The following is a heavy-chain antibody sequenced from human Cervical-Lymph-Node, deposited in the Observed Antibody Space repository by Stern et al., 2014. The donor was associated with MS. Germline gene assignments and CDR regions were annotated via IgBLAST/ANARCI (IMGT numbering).Heavy chain of an antibody. V-gene: IGHV1-69*04. CDR3: ARDPGGHHGGDDYNYYYGLDV. Sequence: QVQLVQSGAEAKKPGSSVKVSCKGSGGTIGRYTITCVRQAPGQGLEWMGRIIPILVISNYAQKFQGRVTFTADTSTNTAYMELSSLRSEDTAVYYCARDPGGHHGGDDYNYYYGLDVWGQGTTVTVSS. CDR1: GGTIGRYT. D-gene: IGHD2-21*02. CDR2: IIPILVIS. J-gene: IGHJ6*02.